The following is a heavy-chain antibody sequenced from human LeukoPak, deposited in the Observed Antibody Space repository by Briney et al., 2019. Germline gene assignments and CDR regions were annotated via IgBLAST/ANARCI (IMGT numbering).Heavy chain of an antibody. V-gene: IGHV3-30*04. CDR3: ARVCRPLIVLVITDY. J-gene: IGHJ4*02. CDR1: GFTFSSYA. Sequence: GGSLRLSCAASGFTFSSYAMHWVRQAPGKGLEWVAVISYDGSNKYYADSVKGRFTISRDNSKNTLYLQMNSLRAEDTAVYYCARVCRPLIVLVITDYWGQGTLVTVSS. CDR2: ISYDGSNK. D-gene: IGHD3-22*01.